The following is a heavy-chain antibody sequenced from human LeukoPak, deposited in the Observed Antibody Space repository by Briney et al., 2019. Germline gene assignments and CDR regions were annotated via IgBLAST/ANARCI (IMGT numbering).Heavy chain of an antibody. Sequence: PSETLSLTCTVSGGSISSSSYYWGWIRQPPGKGLEWIGSIYYSGSTYYNPSLKSRVTISVDTSKNQSSLKLSSVTAADTAVYYCARVWRYSTGRGAFDIWGQGTMVTVSS. CDR3: ARVWRYSTGRGAFDI. CDR1: GGSISSSSYY. CDR2: IYYSGST. V-gene: IGHV4-39*07. J-gene: IGHJ3*02. D-gene: IGHD6-25*01.